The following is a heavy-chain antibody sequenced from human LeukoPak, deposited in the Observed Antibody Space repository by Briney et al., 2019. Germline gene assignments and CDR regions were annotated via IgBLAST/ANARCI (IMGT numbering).Heavy chain of an antibody. CDR3: ARGRIQLWSYYFDY. Sequence: PSETLSLTCAVYGGSFSGYYWSWIRQPPGKGLDWIGEINHSGSTNYNLSLKSRVTISVDTSKNQFSLKLSSVTAADTAVYYCARGRIQLWSYYFDYWGQGTLVTVSS. CDR1: GGSFSGYY. V-gene: IGHV4-34*01. J-gene: IGHJ4*02. D-gene: IGHD5-18*01. CDR2: INHSGST.